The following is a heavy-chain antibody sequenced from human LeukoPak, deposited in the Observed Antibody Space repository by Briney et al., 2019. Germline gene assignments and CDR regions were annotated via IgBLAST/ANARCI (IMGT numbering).Heavy chain of an antibody. J-gene: IGHJ4*02. Sequence: PSETLSLTCSVSGYSISSGYDWAWFRPTPGKRLEWLGNIYQDGSTYDNLSLKSRVTLSVDTSKNQFSLKMKTVTVADAAVYYCARSEIDDYSRYWGQGTLVLVSS. CDR3: ARSEIDDYSRY. CDR2: IYQDGST. D-gene: IGHD3-16*01. V-gene: IGHV4-38-2*02. CDR1: GYSISSGYD.